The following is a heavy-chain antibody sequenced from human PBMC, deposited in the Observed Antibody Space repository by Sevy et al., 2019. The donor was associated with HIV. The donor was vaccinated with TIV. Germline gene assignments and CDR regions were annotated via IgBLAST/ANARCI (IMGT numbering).Heavy chain of an antibody. J-gene: IGHJ6*02. V-gene: IGHV3-15*01. D-gene: IGHD4-17*01. Sequence: GGSLRLSCAASGFTFTNAWMSWVRQAPGKGLEWVGRIKSKSDGETTDYDASVECRFSISRDDSINLLYLQMNCLPTQDTAADVCNADQHGHSDHDYGDVDVWGQGTTVTVSS. CDR2: IKSKSDGETT. CDR3: NADQHGHSDHDYGDVDV. CDR1: GFTFTNAW.